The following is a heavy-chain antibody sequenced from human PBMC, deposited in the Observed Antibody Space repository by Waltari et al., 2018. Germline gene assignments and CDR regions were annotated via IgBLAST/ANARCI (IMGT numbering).Heavy chain of an antibody. Sequence: QVQLQESGPGLAKPSQTLSLTCTVSGGSISSGSYYWSWIRQPAGKGLEWIGRIYTSGSTNYNPSLKSRVTISVDTSKNQFSLKLSSVTAADTAVYYCARDTYYYDSSGYYYVHHFDYWGQGTLVTVSS. CDR2: IYTSGST. D-gene: IGHD3-22*01. CDR3: ARDTYYYDSSGYYYVHHFDY. CDR1: GGSISSGSYY. V-gene: IGHV4-61*02. J-gene: IGHJ4*02.